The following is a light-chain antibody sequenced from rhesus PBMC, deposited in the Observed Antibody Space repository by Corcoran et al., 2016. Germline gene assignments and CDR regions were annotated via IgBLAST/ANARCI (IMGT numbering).Light chain of an antibody. CDR1: QSISSW. J-gene: IGKJ1*01. CDR3: RQYNSAPPA. V-gene: IGKV1-16*01. CDR2: QAS. Sequence: DIQMTQSPSSLSASVGDKVTITCQASQSISSWLAWYPQKPGNAPKPLIYQASGLETGVPSRFSGRGSETDVTLTISSLQPADFATYCCRQYNSAPPAFDQGAKVEIK.